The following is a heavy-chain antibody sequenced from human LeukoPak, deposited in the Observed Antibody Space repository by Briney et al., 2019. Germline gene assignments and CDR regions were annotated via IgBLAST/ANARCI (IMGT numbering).Heavy chain of an antibody. Sequence: ASVRVSCKASGYTFTGYYIHWVRQAPGQGLEWMGWTNPNSGATKFAQKFQGRVTMTSDTSISTVYMELSRLRSDDTAVYYCARDEDIAAAGRMVDYWGQGTLVTVSS. V-gene: IGHV1-2*02. CDR3: ARDEDIAAAGRMVDY. CDR2: TNPNSGAT. J-gene: IGHJ4*02. CDR1: GYTFTGYY. D-gene: IGHD6-13*01.